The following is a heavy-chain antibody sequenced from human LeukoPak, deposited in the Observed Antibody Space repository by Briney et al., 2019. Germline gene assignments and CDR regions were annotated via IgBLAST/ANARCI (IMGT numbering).Heavy chain of an antibody. CDR3: ARRAATRYYFDY. CDR1: GYTFTDYF. CDR2: LNVNSGGT. Sequence: ASVKVSCKTSGYTFTDYFIHWVRQAPGHGLEWMGWLNVNSGGTKCAQKFQDRVTMTRDTSISTAYMELNNLRSDDTAVYYCARRAATRYYFDYWGQGTLVTVSS. D-gene: IGHD2-15*01. J-gene: IGHJ4*02. V-gene: IGHV1-2*02.